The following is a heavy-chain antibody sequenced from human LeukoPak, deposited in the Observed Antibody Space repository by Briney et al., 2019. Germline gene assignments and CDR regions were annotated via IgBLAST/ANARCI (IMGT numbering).Heavy chain of an antibody. Sequence: PSETLSLTWTVSGGSISSYYWNWIRQPPGKGLEWIGYIYYSGSTNYNPSLKSRLTISVDTSKNQFSLKLSSVTAADTAVYYCARRTYDLWSGDYTGAFDIWGQGTMVTVSS. CDR2: IYYSGST. CDR1: GGSISSYY. CDR3: ARRTYDLWSGDYTGAFDI. D-gene: IGHD3-3*01. J-gene: IGHJ3*02. V-gene: IGHV4-59*01.